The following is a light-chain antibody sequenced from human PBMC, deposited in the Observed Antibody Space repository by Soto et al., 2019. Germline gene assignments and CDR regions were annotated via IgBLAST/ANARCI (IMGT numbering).Light chain of an antibody. V-gene: IGLV2-23*02. CDR3: CSYAGVSAL. CDR1: ISDVGTYNL. Sequence: QSVLTQPASVSGSPGQSITISCTGTISDVGTYNLVSWYQQHPGKAPKLMIYEVTKRPSGVSNRFSGSKSGNTASLTISGLQAEDEADYYCCSYAGVSALFGGGTKVTVL. J-gene: IGLJ2*01. CDR2: EVT.